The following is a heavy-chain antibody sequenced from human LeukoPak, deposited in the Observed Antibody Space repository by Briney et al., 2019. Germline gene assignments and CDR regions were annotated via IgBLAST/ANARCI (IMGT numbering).Heavy chain of an antibody. J-gene: IGHJ4*02. V-gene: IGHV1-69*05. CDR2: IIPIFGTA. D-gene: IGHD3-22*01. CDR1: GGTFSSYA. Sequence: GASVKVSCKASGGTFSSYAISWVRQAPGQGLEWMGGIIPIFGTANYAQKFQGRVTITTDESTSTAYMELSSLRSEDTAVYYCVRAVYYDSSGYYPSLFDYWGQGTLVTVSS. CDR3: VRAVYYDSSGYYPSLFDY.